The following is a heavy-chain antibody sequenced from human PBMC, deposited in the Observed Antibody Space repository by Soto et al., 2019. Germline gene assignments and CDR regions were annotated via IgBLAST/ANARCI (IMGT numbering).Heavy chain of an antibody. CDR3: VRGGMWTIVAGLDI. CDR2: ITYNGDRE. CDR1: GFTFGAYA. V-gene: IGHV3-30-3*01. J-gene: IGHJ4*02. D-gene: IGHD2-21*01. Sequence: QQQLAASGGGVVQPGGSLKLSCGASGFTFGAYAIHWLRQAPGSGPEWVGLITYNGDREYYANSVRGRFTVSRENSKNTAYLQMDGLRPEDAAVYYCVRGGMWTIVAGLDIWGQGTQVSVSS.